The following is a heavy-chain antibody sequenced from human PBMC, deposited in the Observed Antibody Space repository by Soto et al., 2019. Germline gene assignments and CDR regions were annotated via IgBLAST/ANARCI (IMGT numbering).Heavy chain of an antibody. CDR3: ATPSYTRGRSTFDI. CDR1: GFTFSSYS. J-gene: IGHJ3*02. D-gene: IGHD1-26*01. Sequence: GGSLRLSCAASGFTFSSYSMNWVRQAPGKGLEWVSYISSSSSTIYYADSVKGRFTISRDNAKNSLYLQMNSLRAEDTAVYYCATPSYTRGRSTFDIWGQGTMVTVSS. V-gene: IGHV3-48*04. CDR2: ISSSSSTI.